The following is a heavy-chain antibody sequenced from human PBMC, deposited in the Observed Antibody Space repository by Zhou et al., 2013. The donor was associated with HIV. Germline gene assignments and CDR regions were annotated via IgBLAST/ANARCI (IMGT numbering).Heavy chain of an antibody. V-gene: IGHV1-2*02. D-gene: IGHD2-15*01. Sequence: QVQLVQSGAEVKKPGASVKVPCEASAYRFIAEFIHWVRQAPGQGLEWMGRINCNSGDTAYAQKFQGRVTMSRDTSIRTAYMELSRLRSDDTAVYYCARDLLPTSSWTDYYYYGMDVWGQGTTVTVSS. CDR2: INCNSGDT. CDR3: ARDLLPTSSWTDYYYYGMDV. CDR1: AYRFIAEF. J-gene: IGHJ6*02.